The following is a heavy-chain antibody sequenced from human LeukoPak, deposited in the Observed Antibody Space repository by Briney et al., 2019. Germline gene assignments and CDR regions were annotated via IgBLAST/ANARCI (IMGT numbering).Heavy chain of an antibody. D-gene: IGHD3-10*01. CDR2: IYYTGST. J-gene: IGHJ4*02. CDR3: ARILVYGSGRYFDY. CDR1: GGSISSYY. V-gene: IGHV4-59*08. Sequence: SETLSLTCTVSGGSISSYYWSWIRQPPGKGLELIGYIYYTGSTNYNPSLKSRVTISVDTSKNQFSLKLSSVTAADTAVYYCARILVYGSGRYFDYWGQGTLVTVSS.